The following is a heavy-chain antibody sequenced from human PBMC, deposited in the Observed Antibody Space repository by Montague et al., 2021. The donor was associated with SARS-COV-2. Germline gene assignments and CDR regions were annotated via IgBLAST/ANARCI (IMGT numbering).Heavy chain of an antibody. CDR2: IYYSGST. CDR3: ARVSLAAAATRSDY. J-gene: IGHJ4*02. D-gene: IGHD6-13*01. Sequence: SETLSLTCTVSGGSVSSGGYYWSWIRQPPGKGLEWIGYIYYSGSTNYNPSLKSRVTISLDTSKNQFSLKLTSVTAADTAVYYCARVSLAAAATRSDYWGQGTLVTGSS. CDR1: GGSVSSGGYY. V-gene: IGHV4-61*08.